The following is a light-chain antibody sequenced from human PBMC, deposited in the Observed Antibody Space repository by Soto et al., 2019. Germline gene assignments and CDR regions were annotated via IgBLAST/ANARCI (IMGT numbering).Light chain of an antibody. CDR1: QSVSSSY. CDR3: QQYVSSPQT. V-gene: IGKV3-20*01. CDR2: GAS. Sequence: EIVLTQSPGTLSLSPGERATLSCRASQSVSSSYLAWYQQKPGQAPRLLIYGASNRATGIPDRFSGSGSGTDFTLTISRLEPEDFAMYFCQQYVSSPQTFGQGTKVDI. J-gene: IGKJ1*01.